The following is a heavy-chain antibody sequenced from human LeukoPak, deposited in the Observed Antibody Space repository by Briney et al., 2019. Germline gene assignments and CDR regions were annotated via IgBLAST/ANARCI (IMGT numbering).Heavy chain of an antibody. Sequence: ASVKVSCKASGYTFTSYAMHWVRQAPGQRLEWMGWINAGNGNTKYSQKFQGRVTITRDTSASTAYMELSSLRSEDTAVYYCARDPLMVRGATGGDYYYYGMDVWGQGTTVTVSS. V-gene: IGHV1-3*01. CDR2: INAGNGNT. D-gene: IGHD3-10*01. CDR3: ARDPLMVRGATGGDYYYYGMDV. J-gene: IGHJ6*02. CDR1: GYTFTSYA.